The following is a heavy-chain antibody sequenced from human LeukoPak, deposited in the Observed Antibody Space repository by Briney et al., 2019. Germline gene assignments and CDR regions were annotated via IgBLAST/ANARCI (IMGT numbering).Heavy chain of an antibody. J-gene: IGHJ3*02. CDR1: GYTFTGYY. Sequence: ASVKVSCKASGYTFTGYYMHWVRQAPGQGLEWMGWINPNSGGTNYAQKFQGRVTMTRDTSISTAYMELSRLRSDDTAVYYCARDLGSGSSGYYYGDDAFDIWGQGTMVTVSS. CDR2: INPNSGGT. V-gene: IGHV1-2*02. CDR3: ARDLGSGSSGYYYGDDAFDI. D-gene: IGHD3-22*01.